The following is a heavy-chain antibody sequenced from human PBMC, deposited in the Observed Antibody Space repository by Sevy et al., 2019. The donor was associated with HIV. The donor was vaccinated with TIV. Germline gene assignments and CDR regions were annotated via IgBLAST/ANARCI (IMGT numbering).Heavy chain of an antibody. CDR2: IRSKANSYAT. V-gene: IGHV3-73*01. D-gene: IGHD3-22*01. CDR1: GFTFSGSA. CDR3: TTYYYDSSGYYNGGV. J-gene: IGHJ4*02. Sequence: GGSLRLSCAASGFTFSGSAMHWVRQASGKGLEWVGRIRSKANSYATAYAASVKGRFTISRDDSKNTAYLQMNSLKTEDTAVYYGTTYYYDSSGYYNGGVWGQGTLVTVSS.